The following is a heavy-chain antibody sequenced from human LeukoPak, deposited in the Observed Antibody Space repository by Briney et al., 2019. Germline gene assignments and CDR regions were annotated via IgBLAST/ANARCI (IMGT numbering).Heavy chain of an antibody. CDR3: ARQDSSGWYVLAPLGY. J-gene: IGHJ4*02. V-gene: IGHV1-18*01. CDR1: GYTFTNYG. D-gene: IGHD6-19*01. Sequence: GASVKVSCKSSGYTFTNYGITWVRQAPGQGLEWMGWISAYNGNTNYAQKLQGRVTMTTDTSTSTAYMELRSLRSDDTAMYYCARQDSSGWYVLAPLGYWGQGTLVTVSS. CDR2: ISAYNGNT.